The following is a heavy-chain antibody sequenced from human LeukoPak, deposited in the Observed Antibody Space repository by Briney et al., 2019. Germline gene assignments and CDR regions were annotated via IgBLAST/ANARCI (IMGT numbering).Heavy chain of an antibody. CDR1: GGSISSYY. D-gene: IGHD2-2*01. Sequence: SETLSLTCTVSGGSISSYYWSWIRQPPGKGLEWIGYIYYSGSTNYNPSLKSRVTISVDTSKNQFSLKLSSVTAADTAVYYCARAGVYCSSASCYHYYYMDVWGKGTTVTVSS. CDR3: ARAGVYCSSASCYHYYYMDV. V-gene: IGHV4-59*01. CDR2: IYYSGST. J-gene: IGHJ6*03.